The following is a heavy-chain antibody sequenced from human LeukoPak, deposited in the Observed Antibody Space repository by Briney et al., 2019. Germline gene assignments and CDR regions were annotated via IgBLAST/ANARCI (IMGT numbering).Heavy chain of an antibody. CDR3: ARVPHSSSSEWFGP. CDR1: GGSFSGYY. D-gene: IGHD6-6*01. Sequence: SETLSLTCAVYGGSFSGYYWGWIRQPPGKGLEWIGSIYHSGSTYYNPSLKSRVTISVDTSKNQFSMKLSSVTAADTAVYYCARVPHSSSSEWFGPWGQGTLVTVSS. V-gene: IGHV4-38-2*01. CDR2: IYHSGST. J-gene: IGHJ5*02.